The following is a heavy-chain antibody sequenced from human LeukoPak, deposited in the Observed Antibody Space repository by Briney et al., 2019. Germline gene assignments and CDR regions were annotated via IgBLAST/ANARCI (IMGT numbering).Heavy chain of an antibody. V-gene: IGHV3-23*01. J-gene: IGHJ3*02. CDR2: IDGSGGVK. CDR3: AKDGKFGGGSPGDSFDI. D-gene: IGHD3-16*01. Sequence: GGSLRLSCAASGFTFSTYALSWVRQPPGKGLEWVSVIDGSGGVKFYADSAQGRFTISRDNSKNTLYLQMYSLRVEDTAVYYCAKDGKFGGGSPGDSFDIWGPGTMVTVSS. CDR1: GFTFSTYA.